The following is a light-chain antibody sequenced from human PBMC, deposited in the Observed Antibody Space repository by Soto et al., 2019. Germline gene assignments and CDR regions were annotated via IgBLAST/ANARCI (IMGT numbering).Light chain of an antibody. CDR3: QQYDRSPFT. J-gene: IGKJ3*01. CDR1: QTVTDSF. V-gene: IGKV3-20*01. Sequence: EIVLTQSPGTLSLSPGEGATLSCRASQTVTDSFLAWYQQKPGQAPRLLIYGASTRATGIPDRFSGSGSGTDFTLTISRLEPEDFAVYYCQQYDRSPFTFGPGTKVDIK. CDR2: GAS.